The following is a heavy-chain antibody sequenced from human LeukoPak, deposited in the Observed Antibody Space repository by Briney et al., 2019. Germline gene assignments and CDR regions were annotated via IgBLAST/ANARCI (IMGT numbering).Heavy chain of an antibody. D-gene: IGHD1-26*01. CDR3: ARDPYSGSYGNYYYYFMDV. Sequence: GGSLRLSCAASGFTFSSYNMNWVRQAPGKGLEWVSSITSGSSYIYYADSVKGRFTITRDNAKNSLYLQMNSLRAEDTAVYYCARDPYSGSYGNYYYYFMDVWGKGTTVTISS. J-gene: IGHJ6*03. V-gene: IGHV3-21*01. CDR2: ITSGSSYI. CDR1: GFTFSSYN.